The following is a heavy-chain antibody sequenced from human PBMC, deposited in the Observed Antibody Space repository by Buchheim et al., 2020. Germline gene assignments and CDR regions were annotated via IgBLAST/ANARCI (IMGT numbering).Heavy chain of an antibody. CDR1: GGSFSGYY. CDR2: INHRGST. D-gene: IGHD5-18*01. CDR3: ARGERRGGYSYRYYYGMDA. J-gene: IGHJ6*02. Sequence: QVQLQQWGAGLLKPSETLSLTCAVYGGSFSGYYWSWIRQPPGKGLEWLGEINHRGSTNYNPSLKSRVTISVDTSKNQFSLTLSSVTAADTAVYYCARGERRGGYSYRYYYGMDAWGQGTT. V-gene: IGHV4-34*01.